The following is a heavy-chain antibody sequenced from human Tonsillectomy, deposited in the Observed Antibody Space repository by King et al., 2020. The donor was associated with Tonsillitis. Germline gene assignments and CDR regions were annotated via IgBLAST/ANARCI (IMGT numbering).Heavy chain of an antibody. CDR3: AKDLCRSGNPLEV. CDR2: IGYDGSRK. CDR1: QFTFSSYA. D-gene: IGHD2-15*01. J-gene: IGHJ6*02. Sequence: VQLVESGGGVVQPGGSLRLSCAASQFTFSSYAMHWVRQAPGKGLEWVANIGYDGSRKNYPDSLKGRFTVSRDNSKNTLYLQMNSLRPDDTAVYYCAKDLCRSGNPLEVWGQGTTVTVSS. V-gene: IGHV3-30*02.